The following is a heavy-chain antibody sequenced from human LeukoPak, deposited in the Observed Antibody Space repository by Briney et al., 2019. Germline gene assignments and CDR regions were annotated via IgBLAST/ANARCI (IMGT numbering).Heavy chain of an antibody. CDR1: GGSFSNYY. CDR2: IFYSGST. J-gene: IGHJ5*02. Sequence: PSETLSLTCAVYGGSFSNYYWSWIRQPPGKGLEWIGYIFYSGSTDYNPSLKSRVTISIDTSKNQFSLKLSSVTAADTAVYYCARGPRGTMISFDPWGQGTLVTVSS. D-gene: IGHD3-22*01. CDR3: ARGPRGTMISFDP. V-gene: IGHV4-59*01.